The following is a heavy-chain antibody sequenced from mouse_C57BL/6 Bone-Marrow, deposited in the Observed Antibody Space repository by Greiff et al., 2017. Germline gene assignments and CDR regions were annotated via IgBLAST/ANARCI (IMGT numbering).Heavy chain of an antibody. V-gene: IGHV1-64*01. D-gene: IGHD2-4*01. Sequence: QVQLQQPGAELVKPGASVKLSCKASGYTFTNYWMHWVKQRPGQGLEWIGMIHPNGGSPDYNEKFKSEATLSIAKSSRTAYMDLSSLTSEHSAVYYYASSYDYDDYTMDYWGQGTSVTVSS. CDR1: GYTFTNYW. J-gene: IGHJ4*01. CDR3: ASSYDYDDYTMDY. CDR2: IHPNGGSP.